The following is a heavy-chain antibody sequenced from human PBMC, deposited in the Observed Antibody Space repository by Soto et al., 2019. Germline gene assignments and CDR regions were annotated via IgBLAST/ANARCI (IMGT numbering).Heavy chain of an antibody. CDR1: GFTFSSYG. CDR2: ISYDGSNK. J-gene: IGHJ6*01. D-gene: IGHD3-10*01. Sequence: QVQLVESGGGVVQPGRSLRLSCAASGFTFSSYGMHWVRQAPGKGLEWVAVISYDGSNKYYADSVKGRFTISRDNSKNTLYLQMNSLRAEDTAVYYCATGVRYYYGMDVW. V-gene: IGHV3-30*03. CDR3: ATGVRYYYGMDV.